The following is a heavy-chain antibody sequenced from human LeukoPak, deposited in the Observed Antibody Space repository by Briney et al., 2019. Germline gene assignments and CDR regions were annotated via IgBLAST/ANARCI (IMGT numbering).Heavy chain of an antibody. D-gene: IGHD3-9*01. CDR3: ARDLGAYYDILAGHSKGAGDY. V-gene: IGHV3-7*01. J-gene: IGHJ4*02. CDR1: GFNFRNYW. Sequence: GGSLRLSCAASGFNFRNYWMSWVRQAPGQGLEWVANIKQDGSEKYYVDSVKGRFTISRDYAKNSLFLQMNGLRAEDTAVYYCARDLGAYYDILAGHSKGAGDYWGQGTLVTVSS. CDR2: IKQDGSEK.